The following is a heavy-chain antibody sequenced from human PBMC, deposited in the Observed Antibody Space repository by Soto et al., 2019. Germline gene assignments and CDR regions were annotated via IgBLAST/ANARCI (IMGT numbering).Heavy chain of an antibody. CDR1: GGTFSSYA. V-gene: IGHV1-69*12. Sequence: QVQLVQSGAEVKKPGSSVKVSCKASGGTFSSYAINWVRQAPGQGLEWMGGIIPIFGTADYAQKFQGRVTIPAAESTTPPYLQLSRLRSEDTAVYYCASVAATYYSSGMAVWGHGPTVTVSS. J-gene: IGHJ6*02. CDR2: IIPIFGTA. D-gene: IGHD1-26*01. CDR3: ASVAATYYSSGMAV.